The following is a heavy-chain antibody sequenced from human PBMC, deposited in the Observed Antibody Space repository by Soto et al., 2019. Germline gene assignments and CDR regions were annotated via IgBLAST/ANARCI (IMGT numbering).Heavy chain of an antibody. CDR1: GYPVTAYY. CDR2: INPATGAA. D-gene: IGHD3-3*01. J-gene: IGHJ3*02. CDR3: ARGGGVGVAGSAAFDM. V-gene: IGHV1-2*02. Sequence: QLHLVQSGAVVKKPGASVTVSCSASGYPVTAYYMHWVRQAPGRGLEWMGGINPATGAANYTQTFKGRVTMTRDSPTSTVFMELGGLPSEDTAVFYCARGGGVGVAGSAAFDMWGQGTLVTVSS.